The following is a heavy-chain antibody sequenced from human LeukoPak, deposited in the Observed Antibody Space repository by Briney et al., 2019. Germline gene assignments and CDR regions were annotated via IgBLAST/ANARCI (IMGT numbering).Heavy chain of an antibody. CDR3: ARSITIFGVDENWFDP. CDR2: ISAYNGNT. CDR1: GYTFTSYG. J-gene: IGHJ5*02. Sequence: GASVKVSCKASGYTFTSYGISWVRQAPGQGLEWMGWISAYNGNTNYAQKLQGRVTMTTDTSTSTAYMELRSLRSDDTAVYYCARSITIFGVDENWFDPWGQGTLVTVSS. D-gene: IGHD3-3*01. V-gene: IGHV1-18*01.